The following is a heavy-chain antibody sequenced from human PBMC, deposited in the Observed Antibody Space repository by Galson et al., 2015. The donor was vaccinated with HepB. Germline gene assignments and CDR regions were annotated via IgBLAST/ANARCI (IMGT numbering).Heavy chain of an antibody. J-gene: IGHJ3*02. D-gene: IGHD3-22*01. V-gene: IGHV3-23*01. Sequence: SLRLSCAASGFTFSSYAMSWVRQAPGKGLEWVSAISGSGGSTYYADSVKGRFTISRDNSKNTLYLQMNSLRAEDTAVYYCAKYSYDSSGSPHHGAFDIWGQGTMVTVSS. CDR1: GFTFSSYA. CDR3: AKYSYDSSGSPHHGAFDI. CDR2: ISGSGGST.